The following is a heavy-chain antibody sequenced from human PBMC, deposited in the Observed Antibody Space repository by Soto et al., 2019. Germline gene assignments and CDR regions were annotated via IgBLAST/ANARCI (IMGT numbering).Heavy chain of an antibody. CDR2: ISVYSGNT. CDR3: ARDRSPYYYDSSGYPPY. Sequence: ASVEVSCKSSGDTFTNYGCSWVRQAPGQVLEWMGWISVYSGNTNYAQNVQGRVTMTTDTYTSTDYMELRSLRSDDTAVYYCARDRSPYYYDSSGYPPYWGQGTLVTVSS. CDR1: GDTFTNYG. J-gene: IGHJ4*02. D-gene: IGHD3-22*01. V-gene: IGHV1-18*01.